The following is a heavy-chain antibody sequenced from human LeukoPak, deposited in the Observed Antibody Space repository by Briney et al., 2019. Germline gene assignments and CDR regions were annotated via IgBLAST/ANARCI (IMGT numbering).Heavy chain of an antibody. CDR1: GGSISSYY. CDR2: IYYSGST. Sequence: PSETLSLTCTVSGGSISSYYWSWIRQPPGKGLEWIGCIYYSGSTNYNPSLKSRVTISVDTSKNQFSLKLSSVTAADTAVYYCARDIRYYGSGSYYNENWFDPWGQGTLVTVSS. J-gene: IGHJ5*02. D-gene: IGHD3-10*01. V-gene: IGHV4-59*01. CDR3: ARDIRYYGSGSYYNENWFDP.